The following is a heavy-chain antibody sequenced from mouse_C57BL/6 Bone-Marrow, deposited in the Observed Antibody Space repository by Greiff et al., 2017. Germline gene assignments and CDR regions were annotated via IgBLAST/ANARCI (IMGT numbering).Heavy chain of an antibody. J-gene: IGHJ2*01. CDR3: ASGIYFDY. V-gene: IGHV1-26*01. CDR1: GYTFTDYY. CDR2: INPNNGGT. Sequence: EVQLQQSGPELVKPGASVKISCKASGYTFTDYYMHWVKPSHGKSLEWIGDINPNNGGTSYNQKFKGKATLTVDKSSSSAYMERRSLTSEDSAVYYCASGIYFDYWGQVTTLTVSS.